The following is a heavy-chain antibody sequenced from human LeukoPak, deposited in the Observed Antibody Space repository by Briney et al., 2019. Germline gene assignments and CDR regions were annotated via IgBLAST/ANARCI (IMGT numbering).Heavy chain of an antibody. V-gene: IGHV4-34*01. J-gene: IGHJ5*02. CDR1: GGSFSGYY. Sequence: SETLSLTSAVYGGSFSGYYWRWIRQPPGKGLEWIGEINHSGSTNYNPSIKSRVTIPVDTSKNQFSLNLTSVTAADTAVYYCARLYIGGYSRSTNYNWFDPWGQGTLVTASS. CDR3: ARLYIGGYSRSTNYNWFDP. CDR2: INHSGST. D-gene: IGHD6-13*01.